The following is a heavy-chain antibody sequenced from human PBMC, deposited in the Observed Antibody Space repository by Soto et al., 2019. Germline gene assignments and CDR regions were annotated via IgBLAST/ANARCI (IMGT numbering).Heavy chain of an antibody. CDR1: GFTFSNAW. CDR2: IKSKTDGGTT. CDR3: TTADFWSGFDWFDP. V-gene: IGHV3-15*01. J-gene: IGHJ5*02. Sequence: VQLVESGGGLVKPGGSLRLSCAASGFTFSNAWMSWVRQAPGKGLEWVGRIKSKTDGGTTDYAAPVKGRFTISRDDSKNTLYLQMNSLKTEDTAVYYCTTADFWSGFDWFDPWGQGTLVTVSS. D-gene: IGHD3-3*01.